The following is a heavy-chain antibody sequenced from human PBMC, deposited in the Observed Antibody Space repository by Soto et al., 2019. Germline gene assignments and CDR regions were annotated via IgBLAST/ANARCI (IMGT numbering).Heavy chain of an antibody. CDR1: GGSFSGYY. CDR3: ARGGFGVGNNWFDP. V-gene: IGHV4-34*01. Sequence: SETLSLTCAVYGGSFSGYYWSWIRQPPGKGLEWIGEINHSGSTNYNPSLKSRVTISVDTSKNQFSLKLSSVTAADTAVYYCARGGFGVGNNWFDPWGQGTLVTVSS. J-gene: IGHJ5*02. D-gene: IGHD3-3*01. CDR2: INHSGST.